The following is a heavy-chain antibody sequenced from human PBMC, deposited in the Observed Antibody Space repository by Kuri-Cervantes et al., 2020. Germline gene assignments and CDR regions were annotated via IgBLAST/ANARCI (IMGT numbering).Heavy chain of an antibody. J-gene: IGHJ4*02. CDR1: GFTFSYYW. CDR2: IKQDGSEK. D-gene: IGHD6-19*01. CDR3: ARGVGTQWPPQ. Sequence: GESLKISCEASGFTFSYYWMNWVRQAPGKGLEWVANIKQDGSEKSYVDSVRGRFSISRDNAKNSLFLQVDSLRAEDTAVYYCARGVGTQWPPQRGQGTLVTVSS. V-gene: IGHV3-7*01.